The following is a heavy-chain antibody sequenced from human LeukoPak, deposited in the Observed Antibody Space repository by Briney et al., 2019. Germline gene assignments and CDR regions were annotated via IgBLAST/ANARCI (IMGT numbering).Heavy chain of an antibody. Sequence: GGSLRLSCAASGFTFSSYGMHWVRQAPGKGLEWVSRINPDGSTINYADSVKGRFTISRDNAKNTLYLQMNSLRAEDTAVYYCATAGNYRFDYWGQGTLVTVSS. V-gene: IGHV3-74*01. CDR2: INPDGSTI. CDR3: ATAGNYRFDY. D-gene: IGHD1-7*01. CDR1: GFTFSSYG. J-gene: IGHJ4*02.